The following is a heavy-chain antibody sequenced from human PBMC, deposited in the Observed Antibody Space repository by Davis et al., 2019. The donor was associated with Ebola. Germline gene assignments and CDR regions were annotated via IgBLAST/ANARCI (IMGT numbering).Heavy chain of an antibody. D-gene: IGHD3-10*01. CDR2: ISHTGTIT. V-gene: IGHV3-48*01. J-gene: IGHJ4*02. CDR3: ATGGRGPD. Sequence: GESLKISCVASGFTFSSYSMDWVRQAPGKGLEWISYISHTGTITYYADSVKGRFTISRDAAKNSLYLQMNSLRAEDTAVYYCATGGRGPDWGQGTLVTVSS. CDR1: GFTFSSYS.